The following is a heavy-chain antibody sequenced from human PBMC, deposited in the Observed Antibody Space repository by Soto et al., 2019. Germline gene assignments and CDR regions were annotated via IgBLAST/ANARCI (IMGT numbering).Heavy chain of an antibody. Sequence: GASVQVSCKASGYTFTSYGISWVRQAPGQGLEWMGWISAYNGNTNYAQKLQGRVTMTTDTSTSTAYMELRSLRSDDTAVYYCARERGYSWARGYDYWGQGTLVTVSS. CDR2: ISAYNGNT. J-gene: IGHJ4*02. CDR3: ARERGYSWARGYDY. V-gene: IGHV1-18*01. CDR1: GYTFTSYG. D-gene: IGHD5-18*01.